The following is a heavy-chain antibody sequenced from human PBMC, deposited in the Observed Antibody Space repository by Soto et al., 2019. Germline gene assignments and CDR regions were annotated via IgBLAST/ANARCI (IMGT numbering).Heavy chain of an antibody. CDR2: INHSGST. D-gene: IGHD2-21*02. Sequence: ASEAPFLTCTVSWGSLSRGGYYCSWIRQPRGKGLEWIGEINHSGSTNYNPSLKSRVTISVDTSKNQFSLKLSSVTAADTAVYYCARGDFFDYWGQGTLVTVSS. V-gene: IGHV4-34*01. CDR1: WGSLSRGGYY. CDR3: ARGDFFDY. J-gene: IGHJ4*02.